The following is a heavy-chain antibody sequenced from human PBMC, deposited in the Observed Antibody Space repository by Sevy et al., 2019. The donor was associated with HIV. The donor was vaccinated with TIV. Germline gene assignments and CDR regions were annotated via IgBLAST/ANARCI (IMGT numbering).Heavy chain of an antibody. J-gene: IGHJ4*02. CDR2: IRSKDYGGTT. D-gene: IGHD5-12*01. V-gene: IGHV3-49*03. CDR1: GFTFGEYA. CDR3: IKSDYDFDFDY. Sequence: GGSLRLSCTTSGFTFGEYAMSWFRQAPGKGLEWVGFIRSKDYGGTTEYAASVQGRFTISRDDSKHIAYLQMNSLKTEDTGMYYCIKSDYDFDFDYWGLGTQVTVSS.